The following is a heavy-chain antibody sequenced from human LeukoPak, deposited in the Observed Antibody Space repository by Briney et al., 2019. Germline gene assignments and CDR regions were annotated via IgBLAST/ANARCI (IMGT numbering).Heavy chain of an antibody. J-gene: IGHJ4*02. CDR3: ARRGGYSSSSPSDY. D-gene: IGHD6-6*01. Sequence: PSETLSLTCTVSGGSISSSNWWSWVRQPPGKGLEWIGEIYHSGSTNYNPSLKSRVTISVDKSKNQFSLKLSSVTAADTAVYYCARRGGYSSSSPSDYWGQGTLVTVSS. CDR2: IYHSGST. CDR1: GGSISSSNW. V-gene: IGHV4-4*02.